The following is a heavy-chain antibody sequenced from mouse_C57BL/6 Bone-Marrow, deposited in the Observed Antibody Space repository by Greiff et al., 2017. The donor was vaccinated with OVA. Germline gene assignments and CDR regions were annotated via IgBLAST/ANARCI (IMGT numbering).Heavy chain of an antibody. CDR3: ARHGDYGSFFDY. V-gene: IGHV5-6*01. CDR1: GFTFSSYG. J-gene: IGHJ2*01. D-gene: IGHD1-1*01. CDR2: ISSGGSYT. Sequence: EVLLVEPGGDLVKPGGSLKLSCAASGFTFSSYGMSWVRQTPDQRLEWVATISSGGSYTYYPDSVKGRFTISRDNAKNTLYLQMSSLQSEDTAMYYCARHGDYGSFFDYWCQGTTRTVSS.